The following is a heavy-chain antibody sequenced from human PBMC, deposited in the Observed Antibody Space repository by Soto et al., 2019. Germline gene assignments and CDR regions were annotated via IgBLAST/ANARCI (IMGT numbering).Heavy chain of an antibody. CDR1: GFTFSSYD. Sequence: PGGSLRLSCAASGFTFSSYDMHWVRQATGKGLEWVSAIGTAGDTYYPGSVKGRFTISRENAKNSLYLQMNSLRAGDTAVYYCARGRVPPGGSSWGGKYYYYYGMDVWGQGTTVTVPS. CDR3: ARGRVPPGGSSWGGKYYYYYGMDV. V-gene: IGHV3-13*01. D-gene: IGHD6-13*01. J-gene: IGHJ6*02. CDR2: IGTAGDT.